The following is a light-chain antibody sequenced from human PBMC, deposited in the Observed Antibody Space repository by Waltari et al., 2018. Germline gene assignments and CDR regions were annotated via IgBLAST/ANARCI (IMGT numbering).Light chain of an antibody. Sequence: DIVMTPSPDYLAVSLGERATINCTSGQSVLYSSNNKNYLAWYQQKPGQPPKLLIYWASTRESGVPDRFSGSGSGTDFTLTISSLQAEDVAVYYCQQYYSTPYTFGQGTKLEIK. V-gene: IGKV4-1*01. CDR1: QSVLYSSNNKNY. CDR3: QQYYSTPYT. J-gene: IGKJ2*01. CDR2: WAS.